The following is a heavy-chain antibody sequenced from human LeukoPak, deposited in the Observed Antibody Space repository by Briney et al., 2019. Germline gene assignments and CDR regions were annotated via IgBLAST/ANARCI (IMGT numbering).Heavy chain of an antibody. Sequence: LSLTCTVSGGSISSYYWSWIRQAPGKGLEWVSYISSSGSTIYYADSVKGRFTISRDNAKNSLYLQMNSLRAEDTAVYYCAREGDLELLRPFDYWGQGTLVTVSS. CDR2: ISSSGSTI. D-gene: IGHD1-26*01. CDR3: AREGDLELLRPFDY. CDR1: GGSISSYY. J-gene: IGHJ4*02. V-gene: IGHV3-11*01.